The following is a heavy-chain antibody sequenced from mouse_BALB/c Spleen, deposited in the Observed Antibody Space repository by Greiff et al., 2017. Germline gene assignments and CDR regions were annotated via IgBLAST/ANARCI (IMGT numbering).Heavy chain of an antibody. CDR3: NEGLFYGYYMDY. J-gene: IGHJ4*01. Sequence: VQLQQSGAELVKPGASVKLSCTASGFNIKDTYMHWVKQRPEQGLEWIGRIDPANGNTKYDPKFQGQATMTADTSSNTAYLQLSSLTSEDTAVYYCNEGLFYGYYMDYWGQGTSVTVSS. D-gene: IGHD1-2*01. V-gene: IGHV14-3*02. CDR1: GFNIKDTY. CDR2: IDPANGNT.